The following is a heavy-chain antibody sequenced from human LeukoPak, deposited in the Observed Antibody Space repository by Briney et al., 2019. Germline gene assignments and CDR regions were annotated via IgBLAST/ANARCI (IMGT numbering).Heavy chain of an antibody. D-gene: IGHD3-3*01. Sequence: ASVKVSRKASGYTFTSYGISWVRQAPGQGLEWMGWISAYNGNTNYAQKLQGRVTMTTDTSTSTAYMELRSLRSDDTAVYYCARMLYDFWSGYYALGYWGQGTLVTVSS. CDR1: GYTFTSYG. J-gene: IGHJ4*02. CDR3: ARMLYDFWSGYYALGY. CDR2: ISAYNGNT. V-gene: IGHV1-18*01.